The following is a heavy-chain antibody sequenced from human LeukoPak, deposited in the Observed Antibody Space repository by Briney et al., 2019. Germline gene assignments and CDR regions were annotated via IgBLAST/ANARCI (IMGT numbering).Heavy chain of an antibody. CDR1: GFTFSDYH. CDR2: ISSSGRTI. CDR3: ARNKLIGSGYWGSRVDTDY. V-gene: IGHV3-11*04. D-gene: IGHD5-18*01. J-gene: IGHJ4*02. Sequence: VGSLRLSCAASGFTFSDYHMCWIRQPPGEGLERVSYISSSGRTIYYEDSVKGRFTISRDNAKNSLYLQMNSLRAEDTAVYYCARNKLIGSGYWGSRVDTDYWGQGTLVTVSS.